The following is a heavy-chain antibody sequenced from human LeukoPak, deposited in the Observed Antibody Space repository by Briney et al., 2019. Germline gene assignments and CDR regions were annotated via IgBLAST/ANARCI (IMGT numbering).Heavy chain of an antibody. V-gene: IGHV4-30-4*01. CDR3: ARESRGGRITIFGVVPDYFNY. CDR1: GGSISHGDYY. Sequence: SETLSLTCSVSGGSISHGDYYWTWIRQPPGKGLEWIGYIYYSGNTYYNPSLKSRVTISVDTSKSQFSLKVNSVTAADTAVYYCARESRGGRITIFGVVPDYFNYWGQGTLVTVSS. D-gene: IGHD3-3*01. CDR2: IYYSGNT. J-gene: IGHJ4*02.